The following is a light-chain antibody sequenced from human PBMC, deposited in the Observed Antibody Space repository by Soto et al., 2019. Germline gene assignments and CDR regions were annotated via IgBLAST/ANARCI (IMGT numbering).Light chain of an antibody. CDR1: GSDVGGCNY. CDR2: DVS. V-gene: IGLV2-14*01. J-gene: IGLJ1*01. CDR3: NSYTSSSTYV. Sequence: QSVVTQPASVSGSPGQSITISCTGTGSDVGGCNYVSWYQQHPGKAPKLVIYDVSNRPSGVSNRFSGSKSGNTASLTISGLQAEDEADYYCNSYTSSSTYVFGTGTKVTVL.